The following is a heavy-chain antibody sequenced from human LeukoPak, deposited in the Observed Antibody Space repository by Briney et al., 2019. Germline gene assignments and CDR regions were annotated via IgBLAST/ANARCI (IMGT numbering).Heavy chain of an antibody. D-gene: IGHD3-9*01. Sequence: GGSLRLSCAASGFTFSNAWMSWVRQAPGKGLEWVGRIKSKTDGGTTDYAAPVKGRFTISRDDSKNTLYLQMNSLKTEDTAVYYCTTSLDYDILTGIGDYWGRGTLVTVSS. CDR2: IKSKTDGGTT. CDR3: TTSLDYDILTGIGDY. CDR1: GFTFSNAW. V-gene: IGHV3-15*01. J-gene: IGHJ4*02.